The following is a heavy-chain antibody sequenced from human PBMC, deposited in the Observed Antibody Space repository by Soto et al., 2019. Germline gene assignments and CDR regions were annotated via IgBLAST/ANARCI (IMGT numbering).Heavy chain of an antibody. Sequence: QVQLQESGPGLVKPSETLSLTCTVSGDSITTYYWGWIRQPPGKGLEYIAYMYYSGSAIYNPSLKSLVTMSVDTSKNQLSRSLSSVTAADTAVYYCARDRRGRAAFDLWGQGTTVTVSS. D-gene: IGHD3-10*01. V-gene: IGHV4-59*01. J-gene: IGHJ3*01. CDR2: MYYSGSA. CDR3: ARDRRGRAAFDL. CDR1: GDSITTYY.